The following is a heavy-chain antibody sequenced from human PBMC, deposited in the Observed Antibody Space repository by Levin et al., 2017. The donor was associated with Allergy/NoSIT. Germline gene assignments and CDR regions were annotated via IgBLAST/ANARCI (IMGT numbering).Heavy chain of an antibody. D-gene: IGHD3-10*01. Sequence: GGSLRLSCAASGFTFSSYDMSWVRQAPGKGLEWVAIISYDGNNKYYADSVKGRFTISRDNSKNTLFLQMNSLRAEDTSVYYCANAGLGVIDYWGQGTLVTVSS. CDR2: ISYDGNNK. J-gene: IGHJ4*02. CDR3: ANAGLGVIDY. V-gene: IGHV3-30*18. CDR1: GFTFSSYD.